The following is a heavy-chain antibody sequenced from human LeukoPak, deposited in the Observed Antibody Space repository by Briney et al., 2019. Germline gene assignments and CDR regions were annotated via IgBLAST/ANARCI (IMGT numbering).Heavy chain of an antibody. D-gene: IGHD6-6*01. Sequence: SETLSLTCAVYGGSFSGYYWSWIRQPPGKGLEWIGEINHSGSTNYNPSLKSRVTISVDTSKNQFSLKLSSVTAADTAVYYCARGVAARHYYYYMDVWGKGTTVPVSS. CDR3: ARGVAARHYYYYMDV. V-gene: IGHV4-34*01. CDR2: INHSGST. J-gene: IGHJ6*03. CDR1: GGSFSGYY.